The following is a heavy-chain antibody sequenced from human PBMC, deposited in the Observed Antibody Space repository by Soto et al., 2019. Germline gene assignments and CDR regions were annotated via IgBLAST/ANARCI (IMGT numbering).Heavy chain of an antibody. D-gene: IGHD6-19*01. J-gene: IGHJ3*02. Sequence: VRLPPGKGLEWVAVISFDGSEEYYADSVKGRFTVSRDNSKNTLYLQMNGLRAEDSGIYYCAKDKGRDASGWHLKDAFDIGGQGTPVTVSS. CDR3: AKDKGRDASGWHLKDAFDI. V-gene: IGHV3-30*18. CDR2: ISFDGSEE.